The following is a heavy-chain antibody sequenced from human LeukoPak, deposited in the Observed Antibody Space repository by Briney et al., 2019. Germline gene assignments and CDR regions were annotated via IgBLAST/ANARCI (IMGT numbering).Heavy chain of an antibody. J-gene: IGHJ4*02. D-gene: IGHD3-3*01. CDR1: GFTFSSYS. V-gene: IGHV3-48*01. CDR3: ARQYYDFWSGYYPTDY. CDR2: ISSSSSTI. Sequence: GGSLRPSCAASGFTFSSYSMNWVRQAPGKGLEWVSYISSSSSTIYYADSVKGRFTISRDNAKNSLYLQMNSLRAEDTAVYYCARQYYDFWSGYYPTDYWGQGTLVTVSS.